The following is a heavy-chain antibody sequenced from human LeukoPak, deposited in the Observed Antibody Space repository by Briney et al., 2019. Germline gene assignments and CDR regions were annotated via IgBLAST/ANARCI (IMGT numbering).Heavy chain of an antibody. Sequence: SETLSLICTVSGGSISSYYWSWIRQPPGKGLEWIGYIYYSGSTNYNPSLKSRVTISVDTSKNQFSLKLSSVTAADTAVYYCARRGDYYGMDVWGQGTTVTVSS. CDR1: GGSISSYY. CDR2: IYYSGST. V-gene: IGHV4-59*08. CDR3: ARRGDYYGMDV. J-gene: IGHJ6*02.